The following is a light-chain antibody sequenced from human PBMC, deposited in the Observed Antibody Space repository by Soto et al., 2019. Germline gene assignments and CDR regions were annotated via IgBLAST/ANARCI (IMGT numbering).Light chain of an antibody. CDR1: QSLTSNY. J-gene: IGKJ1*01. Sequence: PGEKASLSCRTIQSLTSNYLAWYQQKPAQAPRLLIYAASSLQSGVPSRFSGSGSGTEFTLTISSLQPDDFASYYYQQYDTSWTFGQGTKVDI. CDR2: AAS. CDR3: QQYDTSWT. V-gene: IGKV3-20*01.